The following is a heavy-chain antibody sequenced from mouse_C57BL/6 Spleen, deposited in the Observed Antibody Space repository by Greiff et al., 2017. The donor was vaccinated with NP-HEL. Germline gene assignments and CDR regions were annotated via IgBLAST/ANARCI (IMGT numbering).Heavy chain of an antibody. Sequence: EVHLVESGGDLVKPGGSLKLSCAASGFTFSSYGMSWVRQTPDKRLEWVATISSGGSYTYYPDSVKGRFTISRDNAKNTLYLQMSSLKSEDTAMYYCARQESRQLRLLDYWGQGTTLTVSS. V-gene: IGHV5-6*01. J-gene: IGHJ2*01. D-gene: IGHD3-2*02. CDR2: ISSGGSYT. CDR3: ARQESRQLRLLDY. CDR1: GFTFSSYG.